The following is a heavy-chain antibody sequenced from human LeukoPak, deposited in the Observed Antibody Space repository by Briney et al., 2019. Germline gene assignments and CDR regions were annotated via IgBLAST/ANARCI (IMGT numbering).Heavy chain of an antibody. Sequence: SVTVSCQAFGGTFSSYAISWVRQAPGQGLAWMGGIIPIFGTANYAQKFQGRVTITTDESTSTAYMELSSLRSEDTAVYYCARPRDDYKTDAFDIWGQGTMVTVSS. CDR1: GGTFSSYA. D-gene: IGHD5-24*01. V-gene: IGHV1-69*05. CDR3: ARPRDDYKTDAFDI. J-gene: IGHJ3*02. CDR2: IIPIFGTA.